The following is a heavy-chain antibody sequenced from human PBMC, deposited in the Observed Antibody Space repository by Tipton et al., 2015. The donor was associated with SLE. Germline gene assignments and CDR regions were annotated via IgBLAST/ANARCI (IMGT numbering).Heavy chain of an antibody. CDR2: ISYDGSNK. V-gene: IGHV3-30*04. CDR1: GFTFSIYA. D-gene: IGHD3-3*01. CDR3: ARDNYYDFWSGYSQYNWFDP. Sequence: SLRLSCAASGFTFSIYAMHWVRQAPGKGLEWVAVISYDGSNKYYADSVKGRFTISRDNSKNTLYLQMNSLRAEDTAVYYCARDNYYDFWSGYSQYNWFDPWGQGTLVTVSS. J-gene: IGHJ5*02.